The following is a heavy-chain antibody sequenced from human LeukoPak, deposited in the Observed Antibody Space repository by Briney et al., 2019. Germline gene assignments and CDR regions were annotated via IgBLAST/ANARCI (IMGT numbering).Heavy chain of an antibody. CDR2: ISSSGSTI. CDR1: GFTFSSYE. V-gene: IGHV3-48*03. CDR3: ARRWGWELPDY. Sequence: GGSLRLSXAASGFTFSSYEMNWVRQAPGKGLEWVSYISSSGSTIYYADSVKGRFTISRDNAKNSLYLQMNSLRAEDTAVYYCARRWGWELPDYWGQGTLVTVSS. J-gene: IGHJ4*02. D-gene: IGHD1-26*01.